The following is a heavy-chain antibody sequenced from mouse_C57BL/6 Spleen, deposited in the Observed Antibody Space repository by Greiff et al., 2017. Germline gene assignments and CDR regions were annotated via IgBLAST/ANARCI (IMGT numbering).Heavy chain of an antibody. J-gene: IGHJ4*01. CDR3: ARRIYGSSLGAMDY. Sequence: QVQLQQPGTELVKPGASVKLSCKASGYTFTSYWMHWVKQRPGQGLEWIGYINPNNGGTSYNQKFKGKATLTVNKSSSTAYMELRSLTSEDSAVYYCARRIYGSSLGAMDYWGQGTSVTVSS. D-gene: IGHD1-1*01. CDR1: GYTFTSYW. CDR2: INPNNGGT. V-gene: IGHV1-53*01.